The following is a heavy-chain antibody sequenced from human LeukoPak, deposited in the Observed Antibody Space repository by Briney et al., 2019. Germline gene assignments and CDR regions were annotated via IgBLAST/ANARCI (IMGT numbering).Heavy chain of an antibody. V-gene: IGHV3-48*01. D-gene: IGHD6-13*01. Sequence: GGSLRLSCAASGFTFSSYSMNWVRQAPGKGLEWVSYISSSSSTIYYADSVKGRFTISRDSSKNTLFLQMNSLRAEDTAVYYCAKQYSSSWYYFDYWGQGTLVTVSS. CDR1: GFTFSSYS. J-gene: IGHJ4*02. CDR3: AKQYSSSWYYFDY. CDR2: ISSSSSTI.